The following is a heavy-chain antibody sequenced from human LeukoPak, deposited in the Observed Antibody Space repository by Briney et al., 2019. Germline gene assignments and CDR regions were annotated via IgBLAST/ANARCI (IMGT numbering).Heavy chain of an antibody. D-gene: IGHD6-13*01. J-gene: IGHJ6*03. V-gene: IGHV1-18*01. CDR1: GYTFTSYG. Sequence: ASVKVSCKASGYTFTSYGISWVRQAPGQGLEWMGWISAYNGNTNYAQKLQGRVTMTTDTPTSTAYMELRSLRSDDTAVYYCARASQLANYYYYYMDVWGKGTTVTVSS. CDR2: ISAYNGNT. CDR3: ARASQLANYYYYYMDV.